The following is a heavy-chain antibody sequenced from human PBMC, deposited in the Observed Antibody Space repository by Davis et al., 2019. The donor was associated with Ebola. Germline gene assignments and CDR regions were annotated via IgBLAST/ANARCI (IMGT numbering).Heavy chain of an antibody. CDR2: IRYDGNGE. D-gene: IGHD3-10*01. CDR3: ARGIAARGSGSYYNMYYFDY. CDR1: GFTFSTYG. J-gene: IGHJ4*02. Sequence: GESLKISCAASGFTFSTYGIHWVRQTPGKGLEWVAFIRYDGNGELYAELVKGRFTISRDNAKNSLYLQMNSLRAEDTAVYYCARGIAARGSGSYYNMYYFDYWGQGTLVTVSS. V-gene: IGHV3-30*02.